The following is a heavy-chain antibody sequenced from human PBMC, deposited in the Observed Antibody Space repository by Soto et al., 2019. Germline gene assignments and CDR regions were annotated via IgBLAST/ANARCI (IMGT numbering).Heavy chain of an antibody. V-gene: IGHV1-3*01. CDR2: INADNGNT. CDR1: GFSFSDNL. D-gene: IGHD4-17*01. J-gene: IGHJ3*01. CDR3: ARDIRSVGLRANDAFDV. Sequence: QVQLVQSGADLRKPGASVNISCRASGFSFSDNLINWVRQAPGQSLEWMGWINADNGNTRYSQTCKGRVTISRHSSASMDYVEVRELTSEDTAVDYCARDIRSVGLRANDAFDVWGQGTMVTVSS.